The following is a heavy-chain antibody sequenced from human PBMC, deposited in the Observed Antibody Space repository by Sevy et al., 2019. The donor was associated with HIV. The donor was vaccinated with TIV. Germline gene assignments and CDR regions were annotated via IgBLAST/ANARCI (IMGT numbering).Heavy chain of an antibody. CDR3: ARDLPPSATTVAHFDC. V-gene: IGHV3-48*03. D-gene: IGHD4-17*01. J-gene: IGHJ4*02. Sequence: GGSLRLSCVASGFTFSSYEMNWVRQAPGKGLEWVSYISNSGTSMYYSDSVKGRFTISRDNAGNSRYLQMNSLRAEDTAVYYCARDLPPSATTVAHFDCWGQGTLVTVSS. CDR2: ISNSGTSM. CDR1: GFTFSSYE.